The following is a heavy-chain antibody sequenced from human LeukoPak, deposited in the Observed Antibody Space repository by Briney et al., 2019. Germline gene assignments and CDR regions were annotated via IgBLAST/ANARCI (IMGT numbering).Heavy chain of an antibody. CDR3: ARESRRIAAAGPSYYMDV. D-gene: IGHD6-13*01. V-gene: IGHV4-39*07. J-gene: IGHJ6*03. CDR1: GGSISSSSYY. CDR2: IYYSGST. Sequence: PLETLSLTCTVSGGSISSSSYYWGWIRQPPGKGLEWIGSIYYSGSTYYNPSLKSRVTISVDTSKNQFSLMLNSVTAADTAVYYCARESRRIAAAGPSYYMDVWGRGTTVTVSS.